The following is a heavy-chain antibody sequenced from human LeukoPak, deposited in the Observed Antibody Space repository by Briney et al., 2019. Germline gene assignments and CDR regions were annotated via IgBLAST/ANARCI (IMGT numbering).Heavy chain of an antibody. Sequence: PGGSLRLSCAASGLTFNSYAMSWVRQAPGKGLEWVSAISGSGGSTYYADSVKGRFTISRDNAKNTLYLQMTSLRAEDTAVYYCAKGRCSGGSCYGRGFDYWGQGTLVTASS. CDR3: AKGRCSGGSCYGRGFDY. J-gene: IGHJ4*02. V-gene: IGHV3-23*01. CDR1: GLTFNSYA. D-gene: IGHD2-15*01. CDR2: ISGSGGST.